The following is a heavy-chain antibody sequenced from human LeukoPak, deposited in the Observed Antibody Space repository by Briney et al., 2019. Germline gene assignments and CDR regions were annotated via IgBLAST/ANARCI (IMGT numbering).Heavy chain of an antibody. CDR3: AREIVGATSFDY. J-gene: IGHJ4*02. CDR1: GYTFTGYY. V-gene: IGHV1-2*02. D-gene: IGHD1-26*01. CDR2: INPNSGGT. Sequence: ASVKVSCKASGYTFTGYYMHWERQAPGQGLEWMGWINPNSGGTNYAQKFQGRVTMTRDTSISTAYMELSRLRSDDTAVYYCAREIVGATSFDYWGQGTLVTVSS.